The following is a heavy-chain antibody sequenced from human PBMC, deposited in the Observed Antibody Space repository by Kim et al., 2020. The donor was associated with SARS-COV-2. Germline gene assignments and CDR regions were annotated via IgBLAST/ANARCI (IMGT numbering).Heavy chain of an antibody. CDR2: ISYDGSNK. V-gene: IGHV3-30*04. Sequence: GGSLRLSCAASGFTFSSYAMHWVRQAPGKGLEWVAVISYDGSNKYYADSVKGRFTISRDNSKNTLYLQMNSLRAEDTAVYYCARDGGYDILTGYYQGYGMDVWGQGTTVTVSS. J-gene: IGHJ6*02. CDR1: GFTFSSYA. D-gene: IGHD3-9*01. CDR3: ARDGGYDILTGYYQGYGMDV.